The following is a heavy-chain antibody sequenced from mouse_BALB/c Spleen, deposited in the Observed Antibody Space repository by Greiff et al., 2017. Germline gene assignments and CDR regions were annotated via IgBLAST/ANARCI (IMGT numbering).Heavy chain of an antibody. J-gene: IGHJ2*01. CDR3: ARAYYDYDEGYFDY. CDR2: ISYDGSN. CDR1: GYSITSGYY. D-gene: IGHD2-4*01. Sequence: EVQRVESGPGLVKPSQSLSLTCSVTGYSITSGYYWNWIRQFPGNKLEWMGYISYDGSNNYNPSLKNRISITRDTSKNQFFLKLNSVTTEDTATYYCARAYYDYDEGYFDYWGQGTTLTVSS. V-gene: IGHV3-6*02.